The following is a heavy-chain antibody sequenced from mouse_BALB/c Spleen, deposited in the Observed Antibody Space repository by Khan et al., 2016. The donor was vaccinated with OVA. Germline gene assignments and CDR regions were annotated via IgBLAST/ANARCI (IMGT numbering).Heavy chain of an antibody. J-gene: IGHJ3*01. CDR2: IYPFNDDT. D-gene: IGHD2-13*01. Sequence: EVQLQQSGPGLVKPGASVKMSCKASGYTFTSYVVHWVKQKPGLGLEWIGYIYPFNDDTKYNEKFKGKATLTSVKSSSTAYMELSSLTSEDSAVYYCAPVGSDYVSFAYWGQGTLVTVSA. CDR1: GYTFTSYV. V-gene: IGHV1S136*01. CDR3: APVGSDYVSFAY.